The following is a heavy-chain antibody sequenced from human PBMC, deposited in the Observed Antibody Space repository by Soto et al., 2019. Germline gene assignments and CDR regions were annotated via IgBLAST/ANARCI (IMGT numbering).Heavy chain of an antibody. Sequence: GGSLRLSCAASGFTFSSYAMHWVRQAPGKGLEWVAVISYDGSNKYYADSVKGRFTISRDNSKNTLYLQMNSLRAEDTAVYYCARAGSSVLPSAWFDPWGQGTLVTVSS. V-gene: IGHV3-30-3*01. D-gene: IGHD3-10*01. CDR2: ISYDGSNK. J-gene: IGHJ5*02. CDR1: GFTFSSYA. CDR3: ARAGSSVLPSAWFDP.